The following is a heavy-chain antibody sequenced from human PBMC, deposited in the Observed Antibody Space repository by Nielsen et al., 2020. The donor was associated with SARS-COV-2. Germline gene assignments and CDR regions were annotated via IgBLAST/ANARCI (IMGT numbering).Heavy chain of an antibody. Sequence: GESLKISCAASGFTFSNYGMHWVRQAPGKGLEWLAVVSDIGHITLYADSVRGRFTVSRDNSKNTLYVEMNSLRADDTAVYYCAKEYNSRGYKSYFDYWGQGTLVTVHS. D-gene: IGHD3-22*01. CDR3: AKEYNSRGYKSYFDY. CDR1: GFTFSNYG. V-gene: IGHV3-30*18. CDR2: VSDIGHIT. J-gene: IGHJ4*02.